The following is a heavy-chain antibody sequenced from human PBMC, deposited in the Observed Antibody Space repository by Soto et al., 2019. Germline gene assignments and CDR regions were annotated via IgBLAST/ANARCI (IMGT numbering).Heavy chain of an antibody. Sequence: GASVKVSCKASGYTFTSYDINWVRQATGQGLEWMGWMNPNSGNTGYAQKFQGRVTMTRNTSISTAYMELSSLRSEDTAVYYCARADYDFWSGYPYNWFDPRAQRNPVPVSS. CDR3: ARADYDFWSGYPYNWFDP. CDR1: GYTFTSYD. D-gene: IGHD3-3*01. J-gene: IGHJ5*02. V-gene: IGHV1-8*01. CDR2: MNPNSGNT.